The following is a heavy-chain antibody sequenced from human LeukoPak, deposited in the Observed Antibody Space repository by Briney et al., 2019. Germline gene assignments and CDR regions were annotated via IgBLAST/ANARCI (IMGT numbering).Heavy chain of an antibody. Sequence: GGSLRLSCAASGFTFSSYAMSWVRQAPGKGLEWVSAISGSGGSTYYADSVKGRFTISRDNSKYTLYLQMNSLRAEDTAVYYCAKDLGKMVNLIDYWGQGTLVTVSS. CDR1: GFTFSSYA. CDR2: ISGSGGST. V-gene: IGHV3-23*01. D-gene: IGHD5-18*01. J-gene: IGHJ4*02. CDR3: AKDLGKMVNLIDY.